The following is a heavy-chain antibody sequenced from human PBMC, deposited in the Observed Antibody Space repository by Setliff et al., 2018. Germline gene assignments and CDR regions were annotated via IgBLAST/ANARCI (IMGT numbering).Heavy chain of an antibody. Sequence: GASVKVSCKASGYSFTTYYMHWVRQAPGQGLEWMGWINPNSGGANYAQKFQGRVTMTRDTSISTGYMELSRLRSEDTAVYYCARDTRDKYDSSGYYLSLDSWGQGSLVTVSS. CDR1: GYSFTTYY. CDR2: INPNSGGA. CDR3: ARDTRDKYDSSGYYLSLDS. D-gene: IGHD3-22*01. J-gene: IGHJ4*02. V-gene: IGHV1-2*02.